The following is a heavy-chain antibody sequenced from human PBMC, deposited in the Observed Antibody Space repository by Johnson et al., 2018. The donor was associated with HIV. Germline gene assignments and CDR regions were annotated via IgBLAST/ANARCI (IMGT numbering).Heavy chain of an antibody. Sequence: QVQLVESGGGLIQPGGSLRLSCAASGFTFDDYGMSWVRQAPGKGLEWVAVISYDGSNKYYADSVKGRFTISRDNSKNTLYLQMNSLRAEDTAVYYCAREGGQWLVLVDAFDIWGQGTMVTVSS. V-gene: IGHV3-30*03. CDR1: GFTFDDYG. D-gene: IGHD6-19*01. J-gene: IGHJ3*02. CDR3: AREGGQWLVLVDAFDI. CDR2: ISYDGSNK.